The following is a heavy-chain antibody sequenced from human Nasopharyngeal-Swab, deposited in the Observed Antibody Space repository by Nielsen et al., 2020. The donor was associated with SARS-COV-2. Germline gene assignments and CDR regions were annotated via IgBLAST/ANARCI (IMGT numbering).Heavy chain of an antibody. Sequence: GESLKISCAASGFTLSRYSMSWVRQAPGKGLEWVASVKQDGSEKYSVDSVRGRFTISRDNTKNSVYLQMNNLRAEDTAVYYCAREICTRITCFDYGMDVWGQGTTVTVSS. J-gene: IGHJ6*02. D-gene: IGHD2-2*01. CDR2: VKQDGSEK. CDR1: GFTLSRYS. CDR3: AREICTRITCFDYGMDV. V-gene: IGHV3-7*01.